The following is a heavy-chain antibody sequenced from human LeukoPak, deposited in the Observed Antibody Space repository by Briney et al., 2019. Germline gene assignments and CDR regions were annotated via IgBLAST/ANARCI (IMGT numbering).Heavy chain of an antibody. CDR3: ARDRGGKVDTGAVKY. Sequence: PGGSLRLSCVGSKFTFRYYAMHWVRQAPGRGLEWVAGINGDGGGVAYADSVVGRFTISRDYAETSLYLQMNSLRPEDTALYYCARDRGGKVDTGAVKYWGQGTQVAVSS. V-gene: IGHV3-9*01. CDR1: KFTFRYYA. CDR2: INGDGGGV. D-gene: IGHD5-18*01. J-gene: IGHJ4*02.